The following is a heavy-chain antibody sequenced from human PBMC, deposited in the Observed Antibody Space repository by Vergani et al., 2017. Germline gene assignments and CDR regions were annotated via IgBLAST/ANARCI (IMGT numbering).Heavy chain of an antibody. CDR2: ITSSSSYI. CDR3: ARDLWEYSSSSGTPGY. V-gene: IGHV3-21*01. CDR1: GFTFSSYS. Sequence: EVQLVESGGGLVKPGGSLRLSCTASGFTFSSYSMHWVRQAPGKGLEWVSFITSSSSYIYYADSVKGRFTISRDNAKNSLYLQMNSLRAEDTAVYYCARDLWEYSSSSGTPGYWGQGTLVTVSS. J-gene: IGHJ4*02. D-gene: IGHD6-6*01.